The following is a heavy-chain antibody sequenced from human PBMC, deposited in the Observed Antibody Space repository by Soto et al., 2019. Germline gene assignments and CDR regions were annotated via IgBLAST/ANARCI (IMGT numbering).Heavy chain of an antibody. Sequence: GASVKVSCKASGYTFTSYAMHWVRQAPGQRLEWMGWINAGNGNTKYSQKFQGRVTITRDTSASTAYMELSSLRSGDTAVYYCAREAEHCSGGSCYSWPFYYYYGMDVWGQGTTVTLSS. D-gene: IGHD2-15*01. CDR2: INAGNGNT. CDR1: GYTFTSYA. J-gene: IGHJ6*02. V-gene: IGHV1-3*01. CDR3: AREAEHCSGGSCYSWPFYYYYGMDV.